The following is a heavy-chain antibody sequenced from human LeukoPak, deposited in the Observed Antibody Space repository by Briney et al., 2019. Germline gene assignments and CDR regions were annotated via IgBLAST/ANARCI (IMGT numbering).Heavy chain of an antibody. J-gene: IGHJ4*02. CDR2: VYSGGST. D-gene: IGHD4-17*01. CDR3: AALHTGTFVDY. Sequence: GGSLRLSCTASGFIVTNNYINWVRQAPGKGLEWVSLVYSGGSTYYADSVKGRFTISRDNSKNTLSLQMNSLRTEDTAVYYCAALHTGTFVDYWGQGTLVTVSS. V-gene: IGHV3-66*01. CDR1: GFIVTNNY.